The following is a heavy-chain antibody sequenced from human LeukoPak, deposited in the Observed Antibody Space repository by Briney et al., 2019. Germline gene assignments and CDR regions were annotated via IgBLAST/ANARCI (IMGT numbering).Heavy chain of an antibody. J-gene: IGHJ4*02. CDR1: GYTFTSYG. CDR2: ISAYNGNT. V-gene: IGHV1-18*01. CDR3: TREWQWLGLIYFDY. Sequence: ASVKVSCKASGYTFTSYGISWVQQAPGQGLEWMGWISAYNGNTNYAQKLQGRVTMTTDTSTSTAYMELRSLRSDDTAVYYCTREWQWLGLIYFDYWGQGTLVTVSS. D-gene: IGHD6-19*01.